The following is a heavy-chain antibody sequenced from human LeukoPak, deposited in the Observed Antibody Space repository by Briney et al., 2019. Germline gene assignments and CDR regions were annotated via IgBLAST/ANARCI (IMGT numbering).Heavy chain of an antibody. D-gene: IGHD4-17*01. CDR1: GGSFSGYY. CDR2: INHSGST. V-gene: IGHV4-34*01. CDR3: ARLQMTTVTNWFDP. J-gene: IGHJ5*02. Sequence: SQTLSLTCAVDGGSFSGYYWSWIRQPPRNGLEWNGEINHSGSTNYNPSLKSRVTISVDTSKNQFSLKLSSVTAADTAVHYCARLQMTTVTNWFDPWGQGTLVTVSS.